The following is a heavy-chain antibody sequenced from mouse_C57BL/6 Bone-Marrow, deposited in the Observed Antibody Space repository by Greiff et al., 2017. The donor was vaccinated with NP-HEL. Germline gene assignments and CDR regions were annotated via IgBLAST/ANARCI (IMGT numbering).Heavy chain of an antibody. J-gene: IGHJ1*03. CDR3: ARRYYGNYWYFDV. CDR1: EYEFPSHD. CDR2: INSDGGST. D-gene: IGHD2-1*01. V-gene: IGHV5-2*01. Sequence: EVKLVESGGGLVQPGESLKLSCESNEYEFPSHDMSWVRKTPEKRLELVAAINSDGGSTYYPDTMERRIIISRDNTKKTQYLQMSSLRSEDTALYYCARRYYGNYWYFDVWGTGTTVTVSS.